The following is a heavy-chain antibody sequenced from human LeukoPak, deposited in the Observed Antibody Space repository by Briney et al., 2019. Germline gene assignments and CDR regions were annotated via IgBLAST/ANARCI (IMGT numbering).Heavy chain of an antibody. Sequence: GGSLRLSCAASGFTFDDYAIYWVRQAPGKGLEWVSGISWNSGSIGYADSVKGRFTISRDNSKNTLYLQMNSLRAEDTAVYYCANLNLIPGEDYFDYWGQGTLVSVSS. CDR1: GFTFDDYA. J-gene: IGHJ4*02. CDR3: ANLNLIPGEDYFDY. D-gene: IGHD2-21*01. CDR2: ISWNSGSI. V-gene: IGHV3-9*01.